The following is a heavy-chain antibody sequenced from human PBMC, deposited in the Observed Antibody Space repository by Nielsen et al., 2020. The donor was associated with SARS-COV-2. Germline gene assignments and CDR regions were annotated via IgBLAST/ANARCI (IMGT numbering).Heavy chain of an antibody. Sequence: SETLSLTCSVSGGSISTYYWSWIRQPAGKGLEWIGRIYTSGSTNYNPSLKSRVTISVDTSKNQFSLKLSSVTAADTAVYYCARQYSNPAPLDWGQGTLVTVSS. CDR2: IYTSGST. CDR1: GGSISTYY. V-gene: IGHV4-4*07. J-gene: IGHJ4*02. CDR3: ARQYSNPAPLD. D-gene: IGHD4-11*01.